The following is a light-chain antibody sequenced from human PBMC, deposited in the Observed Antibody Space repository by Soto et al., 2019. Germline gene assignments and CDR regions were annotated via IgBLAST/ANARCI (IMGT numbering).Light chain of an antibody. J-gene: IGKJ5*01. CDR3: QQYNIWRSIT. V-gene: IGKV3-15*01. CDR1: QSVRNK. CDR2: DTS. Sequence: EIVLTQSPATLSVSPWERVTLSCRASQSVRNKVAWYQQKPGQTPRVIIYDTSTRAADIPARFSGSGYGTYFSLTISSLQSEEFSVYYCQQYNIWRSITFGPGTRLEIK.